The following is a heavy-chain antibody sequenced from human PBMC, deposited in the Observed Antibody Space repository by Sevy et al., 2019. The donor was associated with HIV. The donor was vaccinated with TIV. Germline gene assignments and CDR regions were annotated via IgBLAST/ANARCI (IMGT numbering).Heavy chain of an antibody. CDR1: GFTFTSSA. J-gene: IGHJ4*02. CDR2: IVVGSGNK. Sequence: ASVKVSCKASGFTFTSSAVQWVRQARGQRLEWIGWIVVGSGNKNYAQKFQERVTITRDMSTSTAYMELSSLRSEDTAVYYCAASDYGDYGEGDYWGQGTLVTVSS. CDR3: AASDYGDYGEGDY. V-gene: IGHV1-58*01. D-gene: IGHD4-17*01.